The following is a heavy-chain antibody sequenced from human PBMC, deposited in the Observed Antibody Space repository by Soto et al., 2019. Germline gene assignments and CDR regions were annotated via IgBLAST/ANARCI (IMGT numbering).Heavy chain of an antibody. CDR2: ISSNGGST. Sequence: PGGSLRLSCSASGFTFSSYAMHWVRQAPGKGLEYVSAISSNGGSTYYADSVKGRFTISRDNSKNSLYLQMNSLGDEDTAVYYCARAPPQTGYGMDVWGQGTTVTVSS. J-gene: IGHJ6*02. D-gene: IGHD3-16*01. CDR3: ARAPPQTGYGMDV. V-gene: IGHV3-64*04. CDR1: GFTFSSYA.